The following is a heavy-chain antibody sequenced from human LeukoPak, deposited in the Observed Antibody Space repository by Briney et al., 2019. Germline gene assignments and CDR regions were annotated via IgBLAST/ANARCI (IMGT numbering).Heavy chain of an antibody. D-gene: IGHD3-22*01. V-gene: IGHV4-4*07. J-gene: IGHJ3*02. CDR2: IYTSGST. Sequence: SETLSLTCTVSGGSISSYYWSWLRQPAGKGLEWIGRIYTSGSTNYNPSLKSRVTMSVDTSKNQFSLKLSSVTAADTAVYYCARVLLVKDSSKAFDIWGQGTMVTVSS. CDR3: ARVLLVKDSSKAFDI. CDR1: GGSISSYY.